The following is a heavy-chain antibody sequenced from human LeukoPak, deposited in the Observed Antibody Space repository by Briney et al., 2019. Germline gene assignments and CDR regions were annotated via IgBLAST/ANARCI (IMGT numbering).Heavy chain of an antibody. CDR1: GYTFTGYY. CDR3: ARDPPGSNYYYCMDV. Sequence: GASVKVSCKASGYTFTGYYMHWVRQAPGQGLEWMGWINPNSGGTNYAQKFQGRVTMTRDTSISTAYMELSRLRSDDTAVYYCARDPPGSNYYYCMDVWGKGTTVTVSS. V-gene: IGHV1-2*02. J-gene: IGHJ6*03. CDR2: INPNSGGT.